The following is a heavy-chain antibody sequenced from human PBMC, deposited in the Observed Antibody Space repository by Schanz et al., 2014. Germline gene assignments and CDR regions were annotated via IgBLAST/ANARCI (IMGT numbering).Heavy chain of an antibody. D-gene: IGHD6-13*01. CDR1: GFIFSSYG. CDR2: ISASGGST. V-gene: IGHV3-23*04. J-gene: IGHJ4*01. Sequence: VQLVESGGGVVQPGRSLRLSCAASGFIFSSYGLHWVRQAPGKGLEWVSTISASGGSTYYADSVKGRFTISRDNSKNILYLQMNSLRAEDTAVYYCAREQIMAAAGLVDYWGHGTLVTVSS. CDR3: AREQIMAAAGLVDY.